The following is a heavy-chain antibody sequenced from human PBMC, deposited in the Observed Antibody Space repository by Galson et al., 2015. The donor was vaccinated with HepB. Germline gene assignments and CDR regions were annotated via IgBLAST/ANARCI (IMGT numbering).Heavy chain of an antibody. CDR2: ISTNGATI. J-gene: IGHJ4*02. Sequence: SLRLSCAASGFTFSSYTMNWVRQTPGKGLQWVSYISTNGATIHYADSVKGRFTISRDNSKNTVYLQMKSLRADDTAVYYCAKCSGSNWFVPHHFDSWGQGTLVTVSS. CDR1: GFTFSSYT. CDR3: AKCSGSNWFVPHHFDS. V-gene: IGHV3-48*01. D-gene: IGHD6-13*01.